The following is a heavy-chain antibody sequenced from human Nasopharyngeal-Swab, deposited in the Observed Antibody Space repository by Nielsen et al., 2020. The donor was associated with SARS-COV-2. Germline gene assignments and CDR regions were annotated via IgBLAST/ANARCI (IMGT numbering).Heavy chain of an antibody. D-gene: IGHD5-18*01. Sequence: GESLKISCAASGFTFSNAWMSWVRQAPGKGLEWVGRIKSKTDGGTTDYAAPVKGRFTISRDESKNTLYLQMNSLKTEDTAVYYCTTASQLWLLHFDYWGQGTLVTVSS. CDR2: IKSKTDGGTT. CDR3: TTASQLWLLHFDY. J-gene: IGHJ4*02. V-gene: IGHV3-15*01. CDR1: GFTFSNAW.